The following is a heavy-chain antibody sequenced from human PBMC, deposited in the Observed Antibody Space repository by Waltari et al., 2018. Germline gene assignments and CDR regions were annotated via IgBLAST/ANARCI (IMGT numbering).Heavy chain of an antibody. CDR3: APLPGGSGQTFDY. V-gene: IGHV1-69-2*01. CDR1: GYTFMDYF. Sequence: EVELVQSGAEVKKPGATVKISCKPSGYTFMDYFMHWVQQAPGKGLEWMGRIDPEDGETVYSEKFQGRVTITADTSTDTAYMELSSLTSGDTAVYYCAPLPGGSGQTFDYWGQGTLVTVSS. J-gene: IGHJ4*02. CDR2: IDPEDGET. D-gene: IGHD3-10*01.